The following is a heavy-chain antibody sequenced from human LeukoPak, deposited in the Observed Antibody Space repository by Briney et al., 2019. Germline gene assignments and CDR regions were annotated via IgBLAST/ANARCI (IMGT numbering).Heavy chain of an antibody. D-gene: IGHD3-10*01. V-gene: IGHV4-4*07. CDR2: IYTSGST. CDR1: GGSISSYY. CDR3: ARGGLSGSYYKGYYYYYGMDV. J-gene: IGHJ6*02. Sequence: SETLSLTCTVSGGSISSYYWSWIRQPAGKGLEWIGRIYTSGSTNYNPSLKSRVTISVDTSKNQFSLKLSSVTAADTAVYYCARGGLSGSYYKGYYYYYGMDVWGQGTTVTVSS.